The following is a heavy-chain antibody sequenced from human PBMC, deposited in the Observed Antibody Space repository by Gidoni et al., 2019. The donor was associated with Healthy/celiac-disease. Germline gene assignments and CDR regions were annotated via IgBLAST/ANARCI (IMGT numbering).Heavy chain of an antibody. D-gene: IGHD2-21*01. CDR2: ISGSGGST. V-gene: IGHV3-23*01. Sequence: EVQLLESGGGLVQPGGSLRLSCAASGFPFSSYAISWVRQAPGKGLEGVSAISGSGGSTYYADSVKGRFTISRDNSKNTLYLQMNSLRAEDTAVYYCAKGGSPKVVTIDYWGQGTLVTVSS. CDR1: GFPFSSYA. CDR3: AKGGSPKVVTIDY. J-gene: IGHJ4*02.